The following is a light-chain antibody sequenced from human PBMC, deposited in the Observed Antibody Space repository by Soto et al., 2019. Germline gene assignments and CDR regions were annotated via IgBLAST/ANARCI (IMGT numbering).Light chain of an antibody. CDR1: QGISTY. V-gene: IGKV1-9*01. Sequence: DIQLTQSPSFLSASVGDRVTITCRARQGISTYLAWYQQRPGKAPELLIHAASTLQSGVPSRFSGSGSGTEFTLTISSLHPEDFATYYCQQLNIYPLTFGGGTKVEIK. J-gene: IGKJ4*02. CDR2: AAS. CDR3: QQLNIYPLT.